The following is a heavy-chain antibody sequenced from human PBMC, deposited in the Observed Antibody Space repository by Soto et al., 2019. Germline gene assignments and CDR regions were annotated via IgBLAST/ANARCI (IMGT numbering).Heavy chain of an antibody. CDR2: ISGSGGST. CDR3: AKRTNYYYGMDG. D-gene: IGHD4-17*01. Sequence: GGSLRLSCAASGFTFSSYVMTWVRQAPGKGLEWVSAISGSGGSTYYADSVKGRFTISRDNSKNTLFLQMNSLRAEDTAVYYCAKRTNYYYGMDGWGQGTTVTVSS. J-gene: IGHJ6*02. CDR1: GFTFSSYV. V-gene: IGHV3-23*01.